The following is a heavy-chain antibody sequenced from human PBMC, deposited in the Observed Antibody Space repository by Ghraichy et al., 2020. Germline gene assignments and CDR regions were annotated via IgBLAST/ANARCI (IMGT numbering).Heavy chain of an antibody. D-gene: IGHD6-19*01. CDR2: IYYSGST. CDR3: ARDHSGNSSGRGDAFDI. Sequence: SETLSLTCTVSGGSISSGGYYWSWIRQHPGKGLEWIGYIYYSGSTYYNPSLKSRVTISVDTSKNQFSLKLSSVTAADTTVYYCARDHSGNSSGRGDAFDIWGQGTMVTVSS. V-gene: IGHV4-31*03. CDR1: GGSISSGGYY. J-gene: IGHJ3*02.